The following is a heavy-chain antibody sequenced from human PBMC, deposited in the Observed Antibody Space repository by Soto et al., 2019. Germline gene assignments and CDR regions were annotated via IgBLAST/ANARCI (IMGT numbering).Heavy chain of an antibody. V-gene: IGHV4-59*01. D-gene: IGHD3-9*01. J-gene: IGHJ4*02. CDR3: ARGDYDILTGYHFDY. Sequence: SETLSLTCTVSGGSTTSDYWSWIRQPPGKGLEWLGYIFHSLGAKYNPSLGSRGTISLDTSKNQFSLKLSSVTAADTAVYYCARGDYDILTGYHFDYWGQGTLVTVSS. CDR1: GGSTTSDY. CDR2: IFHSLGA.